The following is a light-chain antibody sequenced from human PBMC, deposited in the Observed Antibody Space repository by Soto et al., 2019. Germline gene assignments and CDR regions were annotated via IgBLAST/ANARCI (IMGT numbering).Light chain of an antibody. CDR1: HSVSSS. CDR2: GAS. J-gene: IGKJ1*01. Sequence: EVVMTHSPATLSVSPGEIATLSCRASHSVSSSLAWYQQKPGQAPRLLISGASTRAAGIPARFSGSGSGTEFTLTISSLQSEDFAVYYCQHYNTWPWTFGQGTKVDIK. V-gene: IGKV3-15*01. CDR3: QHYNTWPWT.